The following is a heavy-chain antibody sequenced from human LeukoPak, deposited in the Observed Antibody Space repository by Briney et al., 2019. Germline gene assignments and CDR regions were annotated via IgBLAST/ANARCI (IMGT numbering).Heavy chain of an antibody. J-gene: IGHJ6*02. CDR2: MNPNSGNT. D-gene: IGHD3-22*01. CDR3: ARDGAPVTMIVVVITGHGMDV. Sequence: ASVKVSCKASGYTFTSYDINWVRQATGQGLEWMGWMNPNSGNTGYAQKFQGRVTITRNTSISTAYMELRSLRSDDTAVYYCARDGAPVTMIVVVITGHGMDVWGQGTTVTVSS. CDR1: GYTFTSYD. V-gene: IGHV1-8*03.